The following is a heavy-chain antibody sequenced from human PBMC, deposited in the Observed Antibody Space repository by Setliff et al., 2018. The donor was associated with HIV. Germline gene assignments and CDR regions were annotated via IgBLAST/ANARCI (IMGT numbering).Heavy chain of an antibody. CDR3: ARDPYCSGGSCYNEKDV. Sequence: GGSLRLSCAASGFTFSSYSMNWVRQAPGKGLEWVSHISKSSSTIYYADSVKGRFTISRDNAKNSLYLQMNSLRAEDTAVYYCARDPYCSGGSCYNEKDVWGKGTTVTV. CDR2: ISKSSSTI. CDR1: GFTFSSYS. D-gene: IGHD2-15*01. J-gene: IGHJ6*03. V-gene: IGHV3-48*01.